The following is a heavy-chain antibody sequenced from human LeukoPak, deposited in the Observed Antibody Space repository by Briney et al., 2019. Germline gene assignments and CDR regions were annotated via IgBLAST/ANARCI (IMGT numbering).Heavy chain of an antibody. Sequence: GGSLRLSCAASGFTFDDYAIYWVRQGPGKGLEWVSLISGDGGSICYADSVKGRFTISRDNSKNSLYLQMNSLRTEDTALYYCAKADYSSSWYALDYWGQGTLVTVSS. D-gene: IGHD6-13*01. CDR3: AKADYSSSWYALDY. CDR1: GFTFDDYA. V-gene: IGHV3-43*02. CDR2: ISGDGGSI. J-gene: IGHJ4*02.